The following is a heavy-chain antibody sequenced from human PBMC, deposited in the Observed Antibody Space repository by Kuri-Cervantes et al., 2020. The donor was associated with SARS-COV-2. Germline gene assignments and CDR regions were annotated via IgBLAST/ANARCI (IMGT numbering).Heavy chain of an antibody. V-gene: IGHV4-59*01. CDR1: GGSMNSNY. Sequence: SESLSLTCTVSGGSMNSNYWSWIRHPPGKGLEWVGSTYYCGSTNYHPTLKSRVTISVDTSKNQSSLKLTSLTAADTAVYYWARGREGYDFWSSSLNWFDPWGQGTLVTVSS. D-gene: IGHD3-3*01. CDR2: TYYCGST. J-gene: IGHJ5*02. CDR3: ARGREGYDFWSSSLNWFDP.